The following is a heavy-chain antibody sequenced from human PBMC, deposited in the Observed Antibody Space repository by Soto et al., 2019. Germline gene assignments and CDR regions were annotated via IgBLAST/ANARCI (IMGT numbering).Heavy chain of an antibody. J-gene: IGHJ5*02. CDR1: GGSLSGYY. Sequence: SETLSLTCAVYGGSLSGYYWTWIRQPPGKGLEWIGEVNPGGITNYSPSVKSRLKISLDTSKKEVSLEMTSVTAADTAVYYCGRVVIKMAIQSIDPWGPGTLVTVSS. CDR3: GRVVIKMAIQSIDP. V-gene: IGHV4-34*01. D-gene: IGHD3-3*01. CDR2: VNPGGIT.